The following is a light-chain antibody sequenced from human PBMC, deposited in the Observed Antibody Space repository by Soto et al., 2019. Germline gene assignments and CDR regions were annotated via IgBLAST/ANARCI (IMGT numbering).Light chain of an antibody. CDR2: SNN. CDR3: AAWDDSLNCYVV. CDR1: SSNIGSNT. Sequence: QSVLTQPPSASGTPGQRVTISCSGSSSNIGSNTVNWYQQLPGTAPKLLIYSNNQRPSGVPDRFSGSKSGTSASLAISGLQSEDEAYYYCAAWDDSLNCYVVFGGGTKLTVL. V-gene: IGLV1-44*01. J-gene: IGLJ2*01.